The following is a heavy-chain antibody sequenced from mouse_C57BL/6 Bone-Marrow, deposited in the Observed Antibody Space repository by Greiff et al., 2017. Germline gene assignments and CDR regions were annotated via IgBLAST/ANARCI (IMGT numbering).Heavy chain of an antibody. D-gene: IGHD2-2*01. Sequence: EVQLQQSGAELVRPGASVKLSCTASGFNIKDDYMHWVKQRPEQGLEWIGWIDPENGDTEYASKFQGKATITADTSSNTAYLQLSSLTSEDTAVYYCTSLLCLSYWGQGTLVTASA. J-gene: IGHJ3*01. CDR2: IDPENGDT. CDR3: TSLLCLSY. CDR1: GFNIKDDY. V-gene: IGHV14-4*01.